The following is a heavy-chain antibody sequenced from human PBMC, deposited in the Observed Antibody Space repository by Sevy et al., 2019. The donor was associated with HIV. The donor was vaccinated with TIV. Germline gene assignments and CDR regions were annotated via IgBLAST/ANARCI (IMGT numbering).Heavy chain of an antibody. CDR2: ISFDASNK. V-gene: IGHV3-30*04. J-gene: IGHJ1*01. CDR3: ALERLSSNVAEYFQN. CDR1: GFTFSRYS. Sequence: GGSLRLSCAASGFTFSRYSMHWVRQAPGKGLEWVATISFDASNKHYADSVKGRFTISRDNFQNSLFLQMNSLRPDDTALYYCALERLSSNVAEYFQNWGQGALVTVSS. D-gene: IGHD1-1*01.